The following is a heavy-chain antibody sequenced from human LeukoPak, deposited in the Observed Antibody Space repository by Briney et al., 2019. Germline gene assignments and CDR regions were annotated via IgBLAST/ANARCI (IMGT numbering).Heavy chain of an antibody. CDR3: ARDRGDLGNFDY. CDR1: GGSISYYY. Sequence: SETLSLTCTVSGGSISYYYWSWIRQPAGKGLEWIGRIYSSGSTTYNPSLKSRVTMSVDTAKNQFSLILSSVTAADTAVYYCARDRGDLGNFDYWGQRTLVTVSS. D-gene: IGHD3-10*01. CDR2: IYSSGST. V-gene: IGHV4-4*07. J-gene: IGHJ4*02.